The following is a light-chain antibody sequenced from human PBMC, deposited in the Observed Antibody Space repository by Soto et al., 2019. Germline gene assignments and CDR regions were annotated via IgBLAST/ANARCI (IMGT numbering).Light chain of an antibody. Sequence: EIVLTQSPDTLSLSPGERATVSCRASQSVSRSNLAWYQHKPGQAPRLLIYGTSNRATGIPDRFTGSGSGTDLTLTISSLEPEDFALYYCQHYVERSPITFGQGTRLEI. CDR3: QHYVERSPIT. CDR2: GTS. J-gene: IGKJ5*01. V-gene: IGKV3-20*01. CDR1: QSVSRSN.